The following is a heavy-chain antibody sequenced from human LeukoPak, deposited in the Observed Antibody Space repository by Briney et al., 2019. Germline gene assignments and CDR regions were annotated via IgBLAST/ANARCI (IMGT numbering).Heavy chain of an antibody. V-gene: IGHV3-48*01. J-gene: IGHJ4*02. Sequence: GGSLRLSCAASGFTFSSYSMNWVHQAPGKGLEWVSYISSSSGTIYYADSVKGRFTISRDNAKNSLYLQMNSLRAEDTAVYYCASLYSYGHTNWGQGTLVIVSS. CDR3: ASLYSYGHTN. CDR1: GFTFSSYS. CDR2: ISSSSGTI. D-gene: IGHD5-18*01.